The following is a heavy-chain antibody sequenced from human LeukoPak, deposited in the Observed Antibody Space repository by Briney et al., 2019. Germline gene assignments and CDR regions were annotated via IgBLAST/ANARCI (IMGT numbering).Heavy chain of an antibody. CDR1: GFTFKNYA. D-gene: IGHD5-18*01. CDR2: ISGSGDSR. V-gene: IGHV3-23*01. CDR3: AKKAYSYGPFDY. J-gene: IGHJ4*02. Sequence: GGSLRLSCVASGFTFKNYAMSWVRQAPGRGLEWVSGISGSGDSRYYADSVKGRFTISRDNSKNMLYMQMNSLRAEDTAVYYCAKKAYSYGPFDYWGQGTLVTVSS.